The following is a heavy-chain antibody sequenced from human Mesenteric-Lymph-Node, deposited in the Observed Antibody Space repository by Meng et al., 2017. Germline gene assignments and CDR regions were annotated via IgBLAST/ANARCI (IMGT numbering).Heavy chain of an antibody. D-gene: IGHD6-19*01. J-gene: IGHJ3*02. CDR3: ARVWGSGWYDAFDI. CDR2: INPNSGGT. CDR1: GYTFTGYY. Sequence: ASVTVSCQASGYTFTGYYMHWVRQAPGQGLEWMGWINPNSGGTNYAQKFQGRVTMTRDTSISTAYMELSRLRSDDTAVYYCARVWGSGWYDAFDIWGQGTMVTVSS. V-gene: IGHV1-2*02.